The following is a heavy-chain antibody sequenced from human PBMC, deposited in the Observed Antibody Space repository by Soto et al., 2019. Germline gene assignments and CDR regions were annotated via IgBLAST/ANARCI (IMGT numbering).Heavy chain of an antibody. CDR2: IIPILGIA. V-gene: IGHV1-69*04. J-gene: IGHJ6*03. Sequence: TFSSYTISWVRQAPGQGLEWMGRIIPILGIANYAQKFQGRVTITADKSTSTAYMELSSLGSEDTAVYYCARDCSSTSCYFFSGYYYYMDVWGKGTTVTVS. CDR1: TFSSYT. CDR3: ARDCSSTSCYFFSGYYYYMDV. D-gene: IGHD2-2*01.